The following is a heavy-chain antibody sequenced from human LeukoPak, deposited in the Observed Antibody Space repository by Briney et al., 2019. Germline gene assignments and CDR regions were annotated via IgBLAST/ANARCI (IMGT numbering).Heavy chain of an antibody. CDR3: AKDQLFFGESPDYFDY. CDR2: ISYDGSNK. CDR1: GFTLRNYA. J-gene: IGHJ4*02. Sequence: GGSLRLSCAASGFTLRNYAMHWVRQAPGKGLEWVAVISYDGSNKYYADSVKGRFTISRDISEDTLYLQMNSLRPEDTAVYFCAKDQLFFGESPDYFDYWGQGTLVTVSS. D-gene: IGHD3-10*01. V-gene: IGHV3-30*18.